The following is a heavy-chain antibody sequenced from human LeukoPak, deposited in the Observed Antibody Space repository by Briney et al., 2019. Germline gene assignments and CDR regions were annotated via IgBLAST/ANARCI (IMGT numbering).Heavy chain of an antibody. CDR1: GGSISGYY. J-gene: IGHJ4*02. Sequence: SETLSLTCTVSGGSISGYYWSWIRQPAGKGLEWIGQIHSSGSTYYNPSLKSRLTMSGDTSKNQFFLKMSSVTAADTAVYYCVRGGSKAAATFDFWGQGTLVTVSS. D-gene: IGHD2-15*01. V-gene: IGHV4-4*07. CDR2: IHSSGST. CDR3: VRGGSKAAATFDF.